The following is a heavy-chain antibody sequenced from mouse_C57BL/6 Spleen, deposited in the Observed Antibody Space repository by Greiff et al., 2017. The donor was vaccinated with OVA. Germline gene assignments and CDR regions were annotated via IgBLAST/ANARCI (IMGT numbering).Heavy chain of an antibody. CDR1: GYTFTSYW. CDR2: IDPSDSYS. J-gene: IGHJ2*01. CDR3: TRTEAAQAFDY. Sequence: QVQLQQPGAELVMPGASVKLSCKASGYTFTSYWMHWVKQRPGQGLEWIGEIDPSDSYSNYNQKFKGKKTMTGDKNTSTAYMQLSSLTSEDSADYYCTRTEAAQAFDYWGQGTTLTVSS. D-gene: IGHD3-2*02. V-gene: IGHV1-69*01.